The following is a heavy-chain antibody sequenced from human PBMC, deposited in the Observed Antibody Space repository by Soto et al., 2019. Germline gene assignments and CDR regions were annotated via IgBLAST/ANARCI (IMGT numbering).Heavy chain of an antibody. CDR2: FDPEDGET. Sequence: ASVKVSCKVSGYTLTELSMHWVRQAPGKGLEWMGGFDPEDGETIYAQKFQGRVTVTEDTSTDTAYMELSSLRSEDTAVYYCATDTSVAGTTFFDYWGQGTLVTVSS. CDR3: ATDTSVAGTTFFDY. V-gene: IGHV1-24*01. J-gene: IGHJ4*02. D-gene: IGHD6-19*01. CDR1: GYTLTELS.